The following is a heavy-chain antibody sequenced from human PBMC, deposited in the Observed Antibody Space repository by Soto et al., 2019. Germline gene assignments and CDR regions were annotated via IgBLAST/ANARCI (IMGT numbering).Heavy chain of an antibody. J-gene: IGHJ5*02. CDR2: IYSGGST. D-gene: IGHD2-15*01. CDR3: AKGYCSGGSCSPYWFDP. Sequence: VGSLRLSCAASGFTVSSNYMSWVRQDPGKGLEWVSVIYSGGSTYYADSVKGRFTISRDNSKNTLYLQMNSLRAEDTAVYYCAKGYCSGGSCSPYWFDPWGQGTLVTVSS. V-gene: IGHV3-66*01. CDR1: GFTVSSNY.